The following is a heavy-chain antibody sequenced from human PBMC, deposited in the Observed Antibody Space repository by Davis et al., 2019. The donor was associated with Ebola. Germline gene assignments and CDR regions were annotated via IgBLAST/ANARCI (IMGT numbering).Heavy chain of an antibody. CDR1: GDSVSSGG. V-gene: IGHV6-1*01. CDR3: ARGWLRGGMDV. Sequence: HSQPLSLTCAIPGDSVSSGGWNWIRQSPPRGLEWLGRTYYNSKWYPDYAVSVQSRLTINPDTSKNQFSLQLNSVTPEDPALYYCARGWLRGGMDVWGEGTTVTVSS. D-gene: IGHD5-18*01. J-gene: IGHJ6*04. CDR2: TYYNSKWYP.